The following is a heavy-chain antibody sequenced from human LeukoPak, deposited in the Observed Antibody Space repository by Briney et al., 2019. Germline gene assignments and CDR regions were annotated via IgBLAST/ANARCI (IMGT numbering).Heavy chain of an antibody. J-gene: IGHJ4*02. CDR1: GFIFDDYA. D-gene: IGHD6-13*01. Sequence: PGRSLRLSCAASGFIFDDYAMHWVRQAPGKGLEWVSGISWNSGSIGYADSVKGRFTISRDNAKNSLYLQMNSLRAEDTALYYCAKAAPDHVAATPFDYWGQGTLVTVSS. V-gene: IGHV3-9*01. CDR3: AKAAPDHVAATPFDY. CDR2: ISWNSGSI.